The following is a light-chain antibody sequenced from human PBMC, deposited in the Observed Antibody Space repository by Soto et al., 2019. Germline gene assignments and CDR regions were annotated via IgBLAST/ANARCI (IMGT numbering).Light chain of an antibody. CDR3: QHYSNWPWT. V-gene: IGKV3-15*01. CDR2: GAA. CDR1: QSINSD. J-gene: IGKJ1*01. Sequence: EIVMTQSSATLSVSPGERVILSCRASQSINSDLAWYQQKPGQAPRFLIYGAATRATGIPARFSGSGSGTQFTLTISIWQSEDSALYYCQHYSNWPWTFGQGTKVEIK.